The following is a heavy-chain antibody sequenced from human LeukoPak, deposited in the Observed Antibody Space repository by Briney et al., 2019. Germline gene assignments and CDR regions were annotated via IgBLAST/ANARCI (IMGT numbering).Heavy chain of an antibody. CDR3: ARHYDSSGYWYYFDY. V-gene: IGHV4-59*08. CDR1: GGTIRGYY. J-gene: IGHJ4*02. Sequence: KASETLSLTCTVSGGTIRGYYWSWSRQPPGKGLEWIGYIYYSGSTNYNPSLKSRVTISVDTSKNQFSLKLNSVTAADTAVYYCARHYDSSGYWYYFDYWGQGTLVTVSS. CDR2: IYYSGST. D-gene: IGHD3-22*01.